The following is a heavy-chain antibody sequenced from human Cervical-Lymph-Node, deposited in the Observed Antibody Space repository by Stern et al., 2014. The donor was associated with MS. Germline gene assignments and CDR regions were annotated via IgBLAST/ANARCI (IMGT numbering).Heavy chain of an antibody. CDR3: ARGANSGHDCVDF. D-gene: IGHD1-26*01. J-gene: IGHJ4*02. CDR1: GFNFGSYV. CDR2: ISYDGTSK. V-gene: IGHV3-30*04. Sequence: QVQLVESGGGVVQPGRSLRLSCAASGFNFGSYVMHWVRQAPGKGLEWVTFISYDGTSKSYAASVKGRFTISRDVSKSTLYLQMNGLTSEDTAVYYCARGANSGHDCVDFWGQGILVTVSS.